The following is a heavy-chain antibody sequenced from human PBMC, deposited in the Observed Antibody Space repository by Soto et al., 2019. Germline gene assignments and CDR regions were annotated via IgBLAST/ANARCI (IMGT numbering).Heavy chain of an antibody. Sequence: PSETLSLTCAVYGGSFSGYYWSWIRQPPGKGLEWIGEINHSGSTNYNPSLKSRVTISVDTSKNQFSLKLSSVTAADTAVYYCARHGAGSSWYTGDYYYYYYMDVWGKGTTVTVSS. CDR1: GGSFSGYY. CDR2: INHSGST. CDR3: ARHGAGSSWYTGDYYYYYYMDV. V-gene: IGHV4-34*01. D-gene: IGHD6-13*01. J-gene: IGHJ6*03.